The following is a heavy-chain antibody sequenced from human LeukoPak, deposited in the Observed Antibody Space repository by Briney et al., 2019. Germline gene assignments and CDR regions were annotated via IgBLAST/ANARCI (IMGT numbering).Heavy chain of an antibody. Sequence: GGSLRLSCAASGFTFSSYGMHWVRQAPGKGLEWVSTISASGGSTYNADSVKGRFAISRDNSENTLYLQMNSLRAEDTAVYYCAKAIGQIVPTTSRWYDPWGQGTLVTVSS. V-gene: IGHV3-23*01. D-gene: IGHD2-2*01. J-gene: IGHJ5*02. CDR3: AKAIGQIVPTTSRWYDP. CDR2: ISASGGST. CDR1: GFTFSSYG.